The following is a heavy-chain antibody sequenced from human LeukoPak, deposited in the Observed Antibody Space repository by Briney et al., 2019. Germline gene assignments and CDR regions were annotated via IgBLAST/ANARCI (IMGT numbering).Heavy chain of an antibody. J-gene: IGHJ4*02. CDR3: ARTQSQSGSYRYYFGY. Sequence: KSSETLSLTCTVSGGSVGSAGYYWSWIRQPPGGGLEWIGHIYYIRNTNYNPSLKSRVTMSLDPSKNQFSLKLNSVTAADTAVYYCARTQSQSGSYRYYFGYWGQGTLVTVSS. V-gene: IGHV4-61*08. CDR1: GGSVGSAGYY. CDR2: IYYIRNT. D-gene: IGHD1-26*01.